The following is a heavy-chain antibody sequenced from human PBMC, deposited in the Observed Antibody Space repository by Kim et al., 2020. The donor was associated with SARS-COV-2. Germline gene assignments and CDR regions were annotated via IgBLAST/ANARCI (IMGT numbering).Heavy chain of an antibody. V-gene: IGHV1-18*01. CDR3: ARVLPDIVVVPSAIEGSWFGT. J-gene: IGHJ5*02. CDR1: GYTFTSYG. D-gene: IGHD2-2*02. Sequence: ASVKVSCKASGYTFTSYGISWVRQAPGQGLEWMGWISAYNGNTNYVQKLQGRVTMTTDTSTSTAYMGLRSLRSDDTAVYYCARVLPDIVVVPSAIEGSWFGTWGQGTLVTVSS. CDR2: ISAYNGNT.